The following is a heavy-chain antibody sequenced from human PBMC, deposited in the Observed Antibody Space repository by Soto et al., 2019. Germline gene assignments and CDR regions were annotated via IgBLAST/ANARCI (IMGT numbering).Heavy chain of an antibody. CDR2: ISGSGGST. CDR3: AKDPETYYYDSSGYFDY. V-gene: IGHV3-23*01. J-gene: IGHJ4*02. D-gene: IGHD3-22*01. CDR1: GFTFSSYA. Sequence: GGSLRLSCAASGFTFSSYAMSWVRQAPGKGLEWVSAISGSGGSTYYADSVKGRFTISRDNSKNTLYLQMNSLRAEVTAVYYCAKDPETYYYDSSGYFDYWGQGTLVTVSS.